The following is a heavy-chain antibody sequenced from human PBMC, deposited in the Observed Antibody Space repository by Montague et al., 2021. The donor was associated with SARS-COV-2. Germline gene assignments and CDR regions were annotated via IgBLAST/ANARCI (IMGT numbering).Heavy chain of an antibody. CDR1: GFTVSSYA. CDR3: AKSPSGWWLFDY. D-gene: IGHD6-19*01. CDR2: ISGSGGTT. J-gene: IGHJ4*02. Sequence: SLRLSCAAYGFTVSSYAMSWVRQAPVKGLEWVSAISGSGGTTWYXDSXHVRFTISRDSSKNTLYLQMNSLRAEDTAVYYCAKSPSGWWLFDYWGQGTLVTVSS. V-gene: IGHV3-23*01.